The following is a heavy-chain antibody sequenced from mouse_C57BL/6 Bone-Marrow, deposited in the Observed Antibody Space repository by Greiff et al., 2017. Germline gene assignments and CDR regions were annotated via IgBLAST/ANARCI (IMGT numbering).Heavy chain of an antibody. V-gene: IGHV1-18*01. Sequence: EVQLQQSGPELVKPGASVKIPCKASGYTFTDYNMDWVKQSHGKSLEWIGDINPNNGGTIYNEKFKGKATLTVDKSSSTAYMELRSLTSEDTAVYYCARRGADGNSSWFGYWGPGTLVTVSA. CDR2: INPNNGGT. D-gene: IGHD2-1*01. CDR1: GYTFTDYN. CDR3: ARRGADGNSSWFGY. J-gene: IGHJ3*01.